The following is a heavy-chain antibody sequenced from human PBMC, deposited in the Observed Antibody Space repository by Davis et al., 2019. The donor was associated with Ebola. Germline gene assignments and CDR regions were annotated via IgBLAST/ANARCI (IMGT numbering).Heavy chain of an antibody. CDR1: GFTFSSYA. D-gene: IGHD6-13*01. J-gene: IGHJ4*02. CDR2: ISYDGSNK. CDR3: ARDIYPLDAAGIFDY. Sequence: GGSLRLSCAASGFTFSSYAMHWVRQAPGKGLEWVAVISYDGSNKYYADSVKGRFTISRDNSKNTLYLQMNSLRAEDTAVYYCARDIYPLDAAGIFDYWGQGTLVTVSS. V-gene: IGHV3-30-3*01.